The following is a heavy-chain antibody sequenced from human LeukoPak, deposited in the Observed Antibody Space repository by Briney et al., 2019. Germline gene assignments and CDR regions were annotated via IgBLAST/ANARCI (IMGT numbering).Heavy chain of an antibody. Sequence: GGSLRLSCAASGFTFSSYWMSWVRQAPGKGLEWVASIKQDGSEKYYVDSVKGRFTISRDNAKNSLYLQMNSLRAEDTAVYYCASLPTTVVTPFFDYWGQGTLVTVSS. V-gene: IGHV3-7*01. D-gene: IGHD4-23*01. J-gene: IGHJ4*02. CDR1: GFTFSSYW. CDR3: ASLPTTVVTPFFDY. CDR2: IKQDGSEK.